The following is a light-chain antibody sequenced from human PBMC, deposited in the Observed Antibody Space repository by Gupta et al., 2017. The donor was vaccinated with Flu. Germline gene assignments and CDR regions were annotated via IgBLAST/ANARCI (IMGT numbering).Light chain of an antibody. Sequence: PASVSGSPGQSIAISCTETSSDVGDYDSVSWYQHHPGKAPKLIIYDVTNRPSGVSSRFSGSKSGNTASLTISGLQVEDEADYYCSSYTSDNARIVVFGGGTKLTVL. J-gene: IGLJ2*01. CDR1: SSDVGDYDS. CDR2: DVT. V-gene: IGLV2-14*03. CDR3: SSYTSDNARIVV.